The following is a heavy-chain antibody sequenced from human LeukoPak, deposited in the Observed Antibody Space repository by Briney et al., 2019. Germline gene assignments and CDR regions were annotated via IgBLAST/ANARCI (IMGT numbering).Heavy chain of an antibody. CDR3: ATNLLQQQLVLYYFDY. J-gene: IGHJ4*02. D-gene: IGHD6-13*01. V-gene: IGHV3-7*01. CDR2: IKQDGSEK. Sequence: PGGSLRLPCAASGFTFSSYWMSWVRQAPGKGLEWVANIKQDGSEKYYVDSVKGRFTISRDNAKNSLYLQMNSLRAEDTAVYYCATNLLQQQLVLYYFDYWGQGTLVTVSS. CDR1: GFTFSSYW.